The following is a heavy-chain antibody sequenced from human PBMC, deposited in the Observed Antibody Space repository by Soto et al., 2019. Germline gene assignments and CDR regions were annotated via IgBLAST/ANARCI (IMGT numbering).Heavy chain of an antibody. D-gene: IGHD3-22*01. CDR2: IYWNDDK. CDR1: GFSLSTSGVG. V-gene: IGHV2-5*01. J-gene: IGHJ6*02. Sequence: SRPTLVNPTQTLTLTCSFSGFSLSTSGVGVGWIRQPPGKALEWLALIYWNDDKRYSPSLKSRLTITKDTSKNQVVLTMTNMDPVDTATYXCAHRSMIVGFPPGGYVWGQGTTVTVSS. CDR3: AHRSMIVGFPPGGYV.